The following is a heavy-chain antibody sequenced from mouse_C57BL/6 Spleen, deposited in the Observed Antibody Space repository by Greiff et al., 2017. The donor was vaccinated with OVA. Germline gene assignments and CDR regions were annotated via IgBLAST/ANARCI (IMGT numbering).Heavy chain of an antibody. J-gene: IGHJ4*01. D-gene: IGHD2-1*01. CDR2: IDPEDGET. CDR1: GFNIKDYY. V-gene: IGHV14-2*01. Sequence: EVKLEESGAELVKPGASVKLSCTASGFNIKDYYMHWVKQRTEQGLEWIGRIDPEDGETKYAPKFQGKATITADTSSNTAYLQLSSLTSEDTAVYYCARGRNYGNFYYYAMDYWGEGTSVTVSS. CDR3: ARGRNYGNFYYYAMDY.